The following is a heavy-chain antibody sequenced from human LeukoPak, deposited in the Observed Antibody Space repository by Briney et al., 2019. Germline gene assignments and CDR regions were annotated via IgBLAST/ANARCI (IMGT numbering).Heavy chain of an antibody. Sequence: GESLKISCKGSGYTFTKYAMNWVRQAPGHGLEWMGWINTKTGNPTYAQGFTGRFVFSLDTSVSTAYLQINNLRVEDTAVYYCARISGDFGHLGDPWGQGTLVTVSS. D-gene: IGHD3-16*01. CDR3: ARISGDFGHLGDP. CDR2: INTKTGNP. V-gene: IGHV7-4-1*02. J-gene: IGHJ5*02. CDR1: GYTFTKYA.